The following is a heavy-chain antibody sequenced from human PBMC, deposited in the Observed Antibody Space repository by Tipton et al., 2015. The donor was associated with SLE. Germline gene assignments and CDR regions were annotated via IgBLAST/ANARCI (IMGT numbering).Heavy chain of an antibody. CDR3: ARDNYSGSLDY. D-gene: IGHD1-26*01. CDR1: GGSISSSSYY. Sequence: TLSLTCTVSGGSISSSSYYWGWIRQPPGKGLEWIGSIYYSGSTYYNPSLKSRVTISVDTSKNQFSLKLRSVTAADTAVYHCARDNYSGSLDYWGQGTLVTVSS. J-gene: IGHJ4*02. CDR2: IYYSGST. V-gene: IGHV4-39*07.